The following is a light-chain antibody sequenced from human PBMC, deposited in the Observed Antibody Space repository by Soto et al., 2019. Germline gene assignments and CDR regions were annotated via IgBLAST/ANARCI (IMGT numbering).Light chain of an antibody. J-gene: IGKJ1*01. CDR2: LGS. V-gene: IGKV2-28*01. Sequence: DFVMTQSPLSLPVTPGEPASISCRSSQSLLHSNGYYSLDWYLQKPGQSPQVLIYLGSHRASGVPDRLSGTGSGTDFKLKISRVEAEDVGVYYCMQAQQTPLTFGQRTKVEVK. CDR3: MQAQQTPLT. CDR1: QSLLHSNGYYS.